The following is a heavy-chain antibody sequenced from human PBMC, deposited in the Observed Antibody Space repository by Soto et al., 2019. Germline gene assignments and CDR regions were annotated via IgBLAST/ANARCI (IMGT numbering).Heavy chain of an antibody. V-gene: IGHV4-34*01. CDR3: ARLRPFDY. Sequence: SETLSLTCAVYGGSFSGYYWSWIRQPPGKGLEWIGEINHSGSTNYNPSLKSRVTISVDTSKNQFSLKLSSVTAADTAVYYCARLRPFDYWGQGTLVTAPQ. J-gene: IGHJ4*02. CDR1: GGSFSGYY. D-gene: IGHD5-12*01. CDR2: INHSGST.